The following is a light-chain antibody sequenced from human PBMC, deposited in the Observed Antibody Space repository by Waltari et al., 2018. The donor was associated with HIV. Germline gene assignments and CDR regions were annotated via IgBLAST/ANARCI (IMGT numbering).Light chain of an antibody. J-gene: IGLJ2*01. V-gene: IGLV2-18*02. CDR3: SSFTTSSTLI. CDR2: EVS. CDR1: SSDVGTYNR. Sequence: QSALTQPPSVSGSPGQSVTISCTGTSSDVGTYNRVSWYQQPPGTAPKVVIYEVSNRPAGVPVRFSGSKSGNTASLTISGLQAEDEADYYCSSFTTSSTLIFGGGTRLTVL.